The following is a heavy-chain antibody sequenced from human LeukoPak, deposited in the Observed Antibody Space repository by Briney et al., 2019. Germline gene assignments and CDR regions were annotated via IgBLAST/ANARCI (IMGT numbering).Heavy chain of an antibody. CDR1: RFTFSSFG. CDR2: ISYDGSNK. Sequence: GGSLRLSCAASRFTFSSFGMHWVRQAPGKGLEWVAVISYDGSNKYYADSVKGRFTISRDNSKNTLYLQMNSLRAEDTAVYYCAKESQYSSSWSRRNDAFDIWGQGTMVTVSS. CDR3: AKESQYSSSWSRRNDAFDI. V-gene: IGHV3-30*18. D-gene: IGHD6-13*01. J-gene: IGHJ3*02.